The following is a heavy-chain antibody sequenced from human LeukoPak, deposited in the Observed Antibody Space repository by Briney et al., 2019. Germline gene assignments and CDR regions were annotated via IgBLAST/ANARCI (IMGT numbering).Heavy chain of an antibody. CDR1: GGSISSGGYY. D-gene: IGHD3-3*01. V-gene: IGHV4-31*03. Sequence: SETLSLTCTVSGGSISSGGYYWSWIRQHPGRGLEWIGYIFYSGKTDYNPSLKSRVSISVDTSKNQFSLKLSSVTDADTAVYYCARDRITIFGVVPDDAFDIWGQGTVVTVSS. CDR3: ARDRITIFGVVPDDAFDI. CDR2: IFYSGKT. J-gene: IGHJ3*02.